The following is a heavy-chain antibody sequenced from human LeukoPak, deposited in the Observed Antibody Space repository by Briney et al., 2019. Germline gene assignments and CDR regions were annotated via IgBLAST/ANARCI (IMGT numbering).Heavy chain of an antibody. V-gene: IGHV4-34*01. CDR1: GGSFSGYY. J-gene: IGHJ6*03. D-gene: IGHD2-2*01. CDR2: INHSGST. CDR3: ARPAYQLPGLYYMDV. Sequence: SETLSLTCAVYGGSFSGYYWSWIRQPPGKELEWIGEINHSGSTNYNPSLKSRVTISVDTSKNQFSLKLSSVTAADTAVYYCARPAYQLPGLYYMDVWGKGTTVTVSS.